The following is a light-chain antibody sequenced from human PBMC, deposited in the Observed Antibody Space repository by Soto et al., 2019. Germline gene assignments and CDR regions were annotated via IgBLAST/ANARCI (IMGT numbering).Light chain of an antibody. J-gene: IGLJ3*02. CDR1: SSNIGTNT. Sequence: QSVLTQPPSASGTPEQRVTISCSGSSSNIGTNTVNWYQQVPGTAPKLLIYRNNQRPSGVPDRFSGFKSGTSASLAISGLQSEDEADYFCAAWDDSLNGVVFGGGTKLTVL. CDR3: AAWDDSLNGVV. CDR2: RNN. V-gene: IGLV1-44*01.